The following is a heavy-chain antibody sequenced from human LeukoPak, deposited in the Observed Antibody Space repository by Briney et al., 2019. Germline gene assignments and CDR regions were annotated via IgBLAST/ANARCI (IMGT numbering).Heavy chain of an antibody. V-gene: IGHV3-11*06. CDR3: ARTAIIDYTLNEYYFDY. Sequence: GRFTISRDNAKNSLYLQMNSLRAEDTAVYYCARTAIIDYTLNEYYFDYWGQGTLVTVSS. J-gene: IGHJ4*02. D-gene: IGHD3-10*01.